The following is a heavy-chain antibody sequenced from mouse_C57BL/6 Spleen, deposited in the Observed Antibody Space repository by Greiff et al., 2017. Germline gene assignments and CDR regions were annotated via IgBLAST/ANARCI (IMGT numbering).Heavy chain of an antibody. J-gene: IGHJ3*01. Sequence: EVMLVESGGGLVKPGGSLKLSCAASGFTFSSYAMSWVRQTPEKRLEWVATISDGGSYTYYPDNVKGRFTISRDNAKNNLYLQMSHLKSEDTAMYYGARGGVYYDYGEFAYWGQGTLVTVSA. D-gene: IGHD2-4*01. CDR1: GFTFSSYA. CDR3: ARGGVYYDYGEFAY. V-gene: IGHV5-4*03. CDR2: ISDGGSYT.